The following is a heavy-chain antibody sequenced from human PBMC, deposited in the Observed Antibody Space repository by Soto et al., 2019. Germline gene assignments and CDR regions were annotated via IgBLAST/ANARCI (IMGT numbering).Heavy chain of an antibody. Sequence: PSETLSLTCTVSGGSISSYYWSWIRQPPGKGLEWIGYIYYSGNTNYNPSLKSRVIISVDTSKNQFSLKLSSVTAADTAVYYCARASSNYAYYYGIDVWGQGTTVTVSS. CDR2: IYYSGNT. J-gene: IGHJ6*02. V-gene: IGHV4-59*01. CDR3: ARASSNYAYYYGIDV. CDR1: GGSISSYY. D-gene: IGHD4-4*01.